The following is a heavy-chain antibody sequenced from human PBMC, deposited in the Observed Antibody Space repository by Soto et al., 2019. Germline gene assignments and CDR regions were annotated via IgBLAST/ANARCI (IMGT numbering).Heavy chain of an antibody. CDR2: IQNDGSRT. CDR1: GFTFNYYW. V-gene: IGHV3-74*01. CDR3: ARGDLGGFDL. Sequence: EVQLVESEGGLVQRGGSLRLSCAASGFTFNYYWMHWVRQAPGQGLVWVAHIQNDGSRTTYADSVKGRFTISRDNAKNKIDLQMNSLRAEDTAVYSCARGDLGGFDLWGQGTTGTVSS. J-gene: IGHJ3*01. D-gene: IGHD2-21*02.